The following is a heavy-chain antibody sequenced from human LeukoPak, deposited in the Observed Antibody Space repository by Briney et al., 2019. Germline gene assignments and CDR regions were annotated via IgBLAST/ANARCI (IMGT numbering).Heavy chain of an antibody. CDR2: ISAYNGNT. V-gene: IGHV1-18*01. CDR3: ARDLVLSGYCSSTSCYPYYYYGMDV. CDR1: GYTFTSYG. Sequence: AASVKVPCKASGYTFTSYGISWVRQAPGQGLEWMGWISAYNGNTNYAQKLQGRVTMTTDTSTSTAYMELRSLRSDDTAVYYCARDLVLSGYCSSTSCYPYYYYGMDVWGQGTTVTVSS. D-gene: IGHD2-2*03. J-gene: IGHJ6*02.